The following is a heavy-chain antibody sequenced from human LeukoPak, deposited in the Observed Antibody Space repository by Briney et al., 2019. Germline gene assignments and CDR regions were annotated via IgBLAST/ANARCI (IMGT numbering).Heavy chain of an antibody. J-gene: IGHJ4*02. V-gene: IGHV4-59*01. Sequence: SETLSLTCTVSGGSISSYYWSWIRQPPGKGLEWIGYIYYSGSTNYNPSLKSRVTISVDTSKNQFSLKLSSVTAADTAVYYCARSIAARRAFDYWGQGTLVTVSS. CDR1: GGSISSYY. CDR2: IYYSGST. D-gene: IGHD6-6*01. CDR3: ARSIAARRAFDY.